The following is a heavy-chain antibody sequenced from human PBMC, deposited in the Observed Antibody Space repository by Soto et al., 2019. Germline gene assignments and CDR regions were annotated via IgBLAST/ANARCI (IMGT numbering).Heavy chain of an antibody. CDR1: GGSMTSYY. D-gene: IGHD3-3*02. CDR3: ARGQPFSEWFDL. J-gene: IGHJ5*02. Sequence: SETLSLTCTVSGGSMTSYYWTWIRQPAGKGLEWIGRVYSSGCTHYNPSLNSRVTISLDTSKNRFSLRLLSVTDADTAVYFCARGQPFSEWFDLCGQGTLVT. V-gene: IGHV4-4*07. CDR2: VYSSGCT.